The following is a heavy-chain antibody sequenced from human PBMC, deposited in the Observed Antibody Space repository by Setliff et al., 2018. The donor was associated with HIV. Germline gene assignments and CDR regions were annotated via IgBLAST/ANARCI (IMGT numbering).Heavy chain of an antibody. V-gene: IGHV4-59*01. Sequence: SETLSLTCTVSGGSISSYHWGWIRQPPGKGLEWIGYIYYSGTTNYNSSLKSRVTISVATSKTQFSLQLSSVTAADTALYYCARYTVGSMVDYWGPGTLVTVSS. D-gene: IGHD5-12*01. CDR1: GGSISSYH. CDR2: IYYSGTT. J-gene: IGHJ4*02. CDR3: ARYTVGSMVDY.